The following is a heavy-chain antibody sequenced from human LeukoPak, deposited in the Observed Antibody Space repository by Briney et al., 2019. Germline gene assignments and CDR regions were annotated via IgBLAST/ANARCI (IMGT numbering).Heavy chain of an antibody. CDR1: GFTFSSYG. J-gene: IGHJ4*02. CDR3: ARGGPNDFWSGQDY. CDR2: ISGNGGST. V-gene: IGHV3-64*01. Sequence: GGSLRLSCAASGFTFSSYGMHWVRQAPGKGLKYVSGISGNGGSTYYAKFVQGRFTISRDNSKNTLYLQMGSLRTEDMAVYFCARGGPNDFWSGQDYWGQGTLVTVSS. D-gene: IGHD3-3*01.